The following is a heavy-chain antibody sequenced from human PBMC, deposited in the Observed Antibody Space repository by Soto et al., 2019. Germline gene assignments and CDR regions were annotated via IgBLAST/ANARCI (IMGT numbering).Heavy chain of an antibody. CDR2: IWYDGSNK. J-gene: IGHJ6*02. CDR3: AKDSIAVANYYYYGMDV. CDR1: GFTFSSYG. V-gene: IGHV3-33*06. D-gene: IGHD6-19*01. Sequence: QVQLVESGGGVVQPGMSLRLSCAASGFTFSSYGMHWVRQAPGKGLEWVAVIWYDGSNKYYADSVKGRFTISRDNSKNTLYLQMNSLRAEDTAVYYCAKDSIAVANYYYYGMDVWGQGTTVTVSS.